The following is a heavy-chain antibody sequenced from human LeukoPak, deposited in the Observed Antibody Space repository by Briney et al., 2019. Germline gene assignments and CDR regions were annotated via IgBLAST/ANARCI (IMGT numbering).Heavy chain of an antibody. D-gene: IGHD5-24*01. V-gene: IGHV1-69*05. CDR2: IIPIFRTA. CDR3: AREGDGYNLS. J-gene: IGHJ5*02. Sequence: SVKVSCKASGGTFISYAISWVRQAPGQGLEWMGRIIPIFRTANYVQKFQDRLTITTDESTSPAYMELSSLRSDDTAVYYCAREGDGYNLSWGQGTLVTVSS. CDR1: GGTFISYA.